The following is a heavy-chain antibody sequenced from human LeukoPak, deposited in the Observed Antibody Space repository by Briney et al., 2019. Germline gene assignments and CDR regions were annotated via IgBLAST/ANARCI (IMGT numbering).Heavy chain of an antibody. CDR2: ISYDGSNK. V-gene: IGHV3-30*04. Sequence: PGGPLRLSCAASGFTFSSYAMHWVRQAPGKGLEWVAVISYDGSNKYYADSVKGRFTISRDNSKNTLYLQMNSLRAEDTAVYYCARDAGRGKFDPWGQGTLVTVSS. CDR1: GFTFSSYA. J-gene: IGHJ5*02. CDR3: ARDAGRGKFDP.